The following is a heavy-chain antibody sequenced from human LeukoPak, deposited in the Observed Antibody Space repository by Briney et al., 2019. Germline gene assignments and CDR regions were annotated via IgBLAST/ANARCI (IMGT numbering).Heavy chain of an antibody. V-gene: IGHV3-20*01. Sequence: GGSLRLSCAASGFTFDDYGMSWVRQAPGKGLEWVSGINWNGGGTGYGDSVKGRFTISRDNAKNSLYPQMSSLRAEDTALYHCARGGVSSSSIPYFDYWGQGTLVTVSS. CDR3: ARGGVSSSSIPYFDY. CDR1: GFTFDDYG. D-gene: IGHD6-6*01. CDR2: INWNGGGT. J-gene: IGHJ4*02.